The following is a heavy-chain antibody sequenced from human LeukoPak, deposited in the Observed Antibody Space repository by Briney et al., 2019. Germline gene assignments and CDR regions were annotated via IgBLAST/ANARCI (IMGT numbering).Heavy chain of an antibody. Sequence: SETLSLTCTVSGGSISGYYWSWIRQPPGKGLEWIAYIYYNGISNYNPSLKSRVIISVDSSKNQFSLKLTSVTAADTAVYYCARVLIAARYFDYWGQGTLVTVSS. CDR1: GGSISGYY. J-gene: IGHJ4*02. V-gene: IGHV4-59*01. CDR3: ARVLIAARYFDY. D-gene: IGHD6-6*01. CDR2: IYYNGIS.